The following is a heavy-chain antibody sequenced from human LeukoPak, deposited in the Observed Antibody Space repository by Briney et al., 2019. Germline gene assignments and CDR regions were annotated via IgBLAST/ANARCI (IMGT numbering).Heavy chain of an antibody. Sequence: GASVKVSCKASGYTFTGYYMHWVRQAPGQGLEWMGWISAYNGNTNYAQKLQGRVTMTTDTSTSTAYMELRSLRSDDTAVYYCARAHGDYEHYYYYYMDVWGKGTTVTISS. V-gene: IGHV1-18*04. CDR3: ARAHGDYEHYYYYYMDV. J-gene: IGHJ6*03. CDR1: GYTFTGYY. D-gene: IGHD4-17*01. CDR2: ISAYNGNT.